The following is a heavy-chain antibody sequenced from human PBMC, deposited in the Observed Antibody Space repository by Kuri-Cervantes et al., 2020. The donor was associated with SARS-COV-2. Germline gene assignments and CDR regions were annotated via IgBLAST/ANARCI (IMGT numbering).Heavy chain of an antibody. CDR1: GYTLTELS. Sequence: GGSLRLSCKVSGYTLTELSMHWVRQAPGKGLEWMGGFDPEDGETIYAQKFQGRVTMTEDTSTDTAYMELSSLRSEDTAVYYCARGVYDYVWGSYRLMGDYWGQGTLVTVSS. CDR2: FDPEDGET. CDR3: ARGVYDYVWGSYRLMGDY. J-gene: IGHJ4*02. V-gene: IGHV1-24*01. D-gene: IGHD3-16*02.